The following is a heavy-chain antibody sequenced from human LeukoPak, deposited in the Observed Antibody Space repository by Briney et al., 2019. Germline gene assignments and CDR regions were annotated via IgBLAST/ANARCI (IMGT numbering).Heavy chain of an antibody. J-gene: IGHJ6*03. CDR3: AKDSDVVVVGFYYYYYMDV. CDR1: GFTFSSYG. V-gene: IGHV3-30*02. CDR2: IRYDGSNK. Sequence: GGSLRPSCAASGFTFSSYGMHWVRQAPGKGLEWVAFIRYDGSNKYYADSVKGRFTISRDNSKNTLYLQMNSLRAEDTAVYYCAKDSDVVVVGFYYYYYMDVWGKGTTVTISS. D-gene: IGHD2-15*01.